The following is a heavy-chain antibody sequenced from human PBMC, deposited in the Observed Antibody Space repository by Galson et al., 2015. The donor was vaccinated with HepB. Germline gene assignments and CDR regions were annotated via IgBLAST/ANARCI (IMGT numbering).Heavy chain of an antibody. CDR1: GGTFNNYA. D-gene: IGHD6-19*01. J-gene: IGHJ6*02. V-gene: IGHV1-69*13. CDR2: IIPIFGIP. CDR3: ARDVKDYSSGWPTFYYYAMDV. Sequence: SVKVSCKASGGTFNNYAINWVRQAPGQGPEYMGGIIPIFGIPHYAQNFQGRVTITADESTNTAYMELRSLRSEDTAVYYCARDVKDYSSGWPTFYYYAMDVWGQGTMVTVSS.